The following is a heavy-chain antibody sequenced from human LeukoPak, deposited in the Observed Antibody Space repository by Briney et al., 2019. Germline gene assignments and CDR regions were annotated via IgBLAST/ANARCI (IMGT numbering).Heavy chain of an antibody. V-gene: IGHV3-11*05. J-gene: IGHJ4*02. CDR3: VRAPYSSSWYYFDY. CDR2: ISRTSGSST. Sequence: GGSLRLSCAASGFTFSDYYMNWVRQAPGKGLEWVSYISRTSGSSTNYADSVKGRFTVSRDNAKDSLYLQMNSLRAEDTAVHYCVRAPYSSSWYYFDYWGQGTLVTVSS. CDR1: GFTFSDYY. D-gene: IGHD6-13*01.